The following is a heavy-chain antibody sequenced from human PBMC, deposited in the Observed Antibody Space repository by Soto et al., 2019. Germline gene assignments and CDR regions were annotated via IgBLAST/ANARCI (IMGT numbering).Heavy chain of an antibody. CDR2: IVVGSGNT. Sequence: GPPVKVSCKASGFTFTSSAMQWVRQARGQRLEWIGWIVVGSGNTNYAQKFQERVTITRDMSTSTAYMELSSLRSEDTAVYYCAAGLRAGTTPLYFDYWGQGTLVTVSS. V-gene: IGHV1-58*02. CDR1: GFTFTSSA. J-gene: IGHJ4*02. CDR3: AAGLRAGTTPLYFDY. D-gene: IGHD1-1*01.